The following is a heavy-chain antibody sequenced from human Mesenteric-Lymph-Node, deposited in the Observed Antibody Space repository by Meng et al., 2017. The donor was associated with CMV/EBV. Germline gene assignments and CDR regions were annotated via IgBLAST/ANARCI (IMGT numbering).Heavy chain of an antibody. CDR2: ISWDGGST. D-gene: IGHD3-3*01. CDR3: ARGTGGRSGYNN. J-gene: IGHJ4*02. CDR1: GFTFDYYT. Sequence: GGSLRLSCAASGFTFDYYTIHWVRQAPGKGLEWVSLISWDGGSTYYADSVKGRFTISRDSAKKSLYLEMNSLRAEDTAVYYCARGTGGRSGYNNWGQGTLVTVSS. V-gene: IGHV3-43*01.